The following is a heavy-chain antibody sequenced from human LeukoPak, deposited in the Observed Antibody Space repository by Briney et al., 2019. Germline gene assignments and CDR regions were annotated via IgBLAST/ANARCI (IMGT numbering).Heavy chain of an antibody. Sequence: GGSLRLSCAASGFTFSSYAMSWVRQAPGKGLEWVSAISGSGGSTYYADSVKGRFTISRDNSKNTLYLQMNSLRAEDTAVYYCAKSQAPYSSSWNDAFDIWGQGTTVTVSS. CDR1: GFTFSSYA. D-gene: IGHD6-13*01. J-gene: IGHJ3*02. CDR3: AKSQAPYSSSWNDAFDI. V-gene: IGHV3-23*01. CDR2: ISGSGGST.